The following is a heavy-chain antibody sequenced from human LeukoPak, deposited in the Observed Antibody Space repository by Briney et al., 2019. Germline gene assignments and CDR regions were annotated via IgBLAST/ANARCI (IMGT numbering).Heavy chain of an antibody. D-gene: IGHD3-10*01. CDR3: ARATTYYYGSGSTY. Sequence: GGSLRLSCAASGFTFSSYEMNWVRQAPGKGLEWVSYISSSGSTIYYADSVKGRFTISRDNAKNSLYLQMNSLRAEDTAVYYCARATTYYYGSGSTYWGQGTLVTVSS. J-gene: IGHJ4*02. V-gene: IGHV3-48*03. CDR2: ISSSGSTI. CDR1: GFTFSSYE.